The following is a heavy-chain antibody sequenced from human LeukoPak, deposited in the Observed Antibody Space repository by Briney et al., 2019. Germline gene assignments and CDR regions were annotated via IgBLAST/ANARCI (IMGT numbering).Heavy chain of an antibody. J-gene: IGHJ4*02. V-gene: IGHV4-61*09. CDR1: GDSISIGSYY. CDR3: ARDWDY. CDR2: MNTTGST. Sequence: SETLSLTCTVSGDSISIGSYYWSWLRQPAGKGLEWIGHMNTTGSTKYNPSLKSRVAISVDTSNNQFSLKVSSVTAADTAVYYCARDWDYWGQGTLVTVSS.